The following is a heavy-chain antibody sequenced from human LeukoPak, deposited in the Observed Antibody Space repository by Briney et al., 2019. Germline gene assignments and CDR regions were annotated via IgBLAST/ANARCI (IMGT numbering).Heavy chain of an antibody. J-gene: IGHJ4*02. V-gene: IGHV1-18*01. D-gene: IGHD3-16*02. CDR2: ISAYNGNT. CDR3: ARDRGVYDYVWGSYRPSFDY. CDR1: GYTFTSYG. Sequence: ASVNVSCKASGYTFTSYGISWVRQAPGQGLEWMGWISAYNGNTNYAQKLQGRVTMTTDTSTSTAYMELRSLRSDDTAVYYCARDRGVYDYVWGSYRPSFDYWGQGTLVTVSS.